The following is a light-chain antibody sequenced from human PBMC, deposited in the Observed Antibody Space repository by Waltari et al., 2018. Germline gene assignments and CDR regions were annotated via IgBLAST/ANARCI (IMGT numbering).Light chain of an antibody. CDR2: GDS. V-gene: IGKV3-20*01. Sequence: EIVLTQSPATLYLSPGERATLSCRASQSLTTNYLAGYQQRPGQAPRLLIDGDSPRATGIPDRFRGSGSGTDFTLTITGLETEDFALYYCQQYFTSPCTFGQGTKVEIK. CDR3: QQYFTSPCT. CDR1: QSLTTNY. J-gene: IGKJ2*02.